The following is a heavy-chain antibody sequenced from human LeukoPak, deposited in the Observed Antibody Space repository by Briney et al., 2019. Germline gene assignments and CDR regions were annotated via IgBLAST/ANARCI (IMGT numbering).Heavy chain of an antibody. CDR1: GGSISSYY. Sequence: PSETLSLTCTVSGGSISSYYWSWIRQPPGKGLEWIGYIYYSGSTNYNPSLKSRVTISVDTSKNQFSLRLSAVTAADTAVYYCARVVDYSSSWSRLDYWGQGTLVTVSS. CDR3: ARVVDYSSSWSRLDY. J-gene: IGHJ4*02. V-gene: IGHV4-59*12. D-gene: IGHD6-13*01. CDR2: IYYSGST.